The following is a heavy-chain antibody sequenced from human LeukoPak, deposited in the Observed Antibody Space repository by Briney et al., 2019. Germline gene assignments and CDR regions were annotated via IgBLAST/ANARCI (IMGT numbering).Heavy chain of an antibody. V-gene: IGHV1-18*01. CDR3: ARGGPIRYYFDY. J-gene: IGHJ4*02. CDR1: GYTFTSYG. Sequence: GASVMVSCKASGYTFTSYGISWVRQAPGQGLEWMGWISAYNGNTNYAQKFQGRVTITADESTSTAYMELSSLRSEDTAVYYCARGGPIRYYFDYWGQGTLVTVSS. D-gene: IGHD6-25*01. CDR2: ISAYNGNT.